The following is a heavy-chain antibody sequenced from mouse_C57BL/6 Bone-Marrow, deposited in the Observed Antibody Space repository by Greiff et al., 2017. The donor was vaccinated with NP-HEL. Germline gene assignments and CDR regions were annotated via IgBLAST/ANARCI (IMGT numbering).Heavy chain of an antibody. Sequence: VQLQQSGAELVRPGASVKLSCKASGYTFTDYYINWVKQRPGQGLEWIARIYPGSGNTYYNEKFKGKATLTAAKSSSTAYMQLSSLTSEDSAVYFCATLYYYGSSYWYFDVWGTGTTVTVSS. CDR2: IYPGSGNT. CDR3: ATLYYYGSSYWYFDV. V-gene: IGHV1-76*01. J-gene: IGHJ1*03. CDR1: GYTFTDYY. D-gene: IGHD1-1*01.